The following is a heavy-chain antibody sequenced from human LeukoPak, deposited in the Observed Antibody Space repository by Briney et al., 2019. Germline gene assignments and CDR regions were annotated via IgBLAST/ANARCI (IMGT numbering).Heavy chain of an antibody. D-gene: IGHD3-3*01. CDR2: IRYDGSNK. Sequence: GGSLRLSCAASGFTFSSYGMHWVRQAPGKGLEWVAFIRYDGSNKYYADFVKGRFTISRDNSKNTLYLQMNSLRAEDTAVYYCAKGERFLEWLLDFDYWGQGTLVTVSS. CDR3: AKGERFLEWLLDFDY. V-gene: IGHV3-30*02. J-gene: IGHJ4*02. CDR1: GFTFSSYG.